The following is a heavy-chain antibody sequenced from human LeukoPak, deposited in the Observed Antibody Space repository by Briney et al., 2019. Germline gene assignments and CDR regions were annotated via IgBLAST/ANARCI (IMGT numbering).Heavy chain of an antibody. CDR1: GFTVSSNY. V-gene: IGHV3-66*01. CDR2: IYSGGST. Sequence: GGSLRLSCAASGFTVSSNYMSWVRQAPGKGLEWVSVIYSGGSTYYADSVKGRFTISRDNSKNTLYLQMNSLRAEDTAVYYCARDRDYYDSSGSERHYFDYWGQGTLVTVSS. CDR3: ARDRDYYDSSGSERHYFDY. D-gene: IGHD3-22*01. J-gene: IGHJ4*02.